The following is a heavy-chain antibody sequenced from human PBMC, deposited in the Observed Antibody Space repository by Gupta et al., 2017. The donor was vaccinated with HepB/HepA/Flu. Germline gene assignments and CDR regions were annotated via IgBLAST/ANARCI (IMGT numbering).Heavy chain of an antibody. CDR3: ARASLLDY. CDR2: LYHSGST. V-gene: IGHV4-4*02. J-gene: IGHJ4*02. Sequence: QVQLQESGPGLVKPSGTLSLTCAVSGGSIRISNWWRWVRQPPGKGLEWIGELYHSGSTNYNPSLERRVTISVDKSKNQFSLKLSSVTSADTALYFCARASLLDYCGQGTLVTVSS. CDR1: GGSIRISNW.